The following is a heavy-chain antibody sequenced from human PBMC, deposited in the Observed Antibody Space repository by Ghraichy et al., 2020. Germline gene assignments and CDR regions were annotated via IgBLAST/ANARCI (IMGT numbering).Heavy chain of an antibody. V-gene: IGHV3-53*04. CDR3: ARVRGYSGYDYWFDP. D-gene: IGHD5-12*01. CDR1: GFTVSSNY. CDR2: IYSGGST. J-gene: IGHJ5*02. Sequence: GESLNISCAASGFTVSSNYMSWVRQAPGKGLEWVSVIYSGGSTYYADSVKGRFTISRHNSKNTLYLQMNSLRAEDTAVYYCARVRGYSGYDYWFDPWGQGTLVTVSS.